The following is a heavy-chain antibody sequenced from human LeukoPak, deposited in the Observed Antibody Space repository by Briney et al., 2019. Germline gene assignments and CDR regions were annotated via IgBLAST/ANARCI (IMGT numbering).Heavy chain of an antibody. CDR1: RFTFSSYA. J-gene: IGHJ4*02. D-gene: IGHD5-18*01. CDR2: ISYDGSNK. V-gene: IGHV3-30*04. CDR3: ARNGGYSYGYDPYYFDY. Sequence: PGGSLRLSCAASRFTFSSYAMHWVRQAPGKGLEWVAVISYDGSNKYYAESVKGRFTISRDNSKNTLYLQMNSLRAEDTAVYYCARNGGYSYGYDPYYFDYWGQGTPVTVSS.